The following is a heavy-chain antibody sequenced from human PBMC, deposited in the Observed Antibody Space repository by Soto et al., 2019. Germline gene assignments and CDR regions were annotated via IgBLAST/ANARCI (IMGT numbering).Heavy chain of an antibody. D-gene: IGHD6-13*01. CDR1: GFSFSDYA. V-gene: IGHV3-23*01. Sequence: HPGGSLRLSCAASGFSFSDYAMSWVRQAPGKGLEWVSAISESGGSTHYADSVRGRFTVSRDNSKNSLSLRMNSLRDEDTAVYFCAKRSPYSSGWYSPIFDYWGQGALVTVSS. CDR2: ISESGGST. CDR3: AKRSPYSSGWYSPIFDY. J-gene: IGHJ4*02.